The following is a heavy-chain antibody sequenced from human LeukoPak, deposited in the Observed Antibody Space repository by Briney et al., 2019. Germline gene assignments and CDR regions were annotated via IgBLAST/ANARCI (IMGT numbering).Heavy chain of an antibody. CDR1: GGTFSSYA. D-gene: IGHD1-1*01. Sequence: SVKVSCKASGGTFSSYAISWVRQAPGQGLEWMGGIIPIFGTANYAQKFQGRVTITADKSTSTAYMELSSLRSEDTAVYYCARVLTPEGELERWGQGTLVTVSS. CDR2: IIPIFGTA. CDR3: ARVLTPEGELER. J-gene: IGHJ4*02. V-gene: IGHV1-69*06.